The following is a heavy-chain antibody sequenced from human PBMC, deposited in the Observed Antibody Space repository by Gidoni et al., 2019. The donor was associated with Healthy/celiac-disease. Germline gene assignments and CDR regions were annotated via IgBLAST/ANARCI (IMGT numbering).Heavy chain of an antibody. D-gene: IGHD3-22*01. CDR3: ARVRAYYDSSGYYPS. V-gene: IGHV4-34*01. Sequence: QVQLHQWGAGLLKPSATMSLPCAASGGSFSGYYCSWIRQPPGNGLEWIGEINHSGSTNYKPSLKSRVTISVDTSKNQFSLKLSSVTAADTAVYYCARVRAYYDSSGYYPSWGQGTLVTVSS. J-gene: IGHJ4*02. CDR2: INHSGST. CDR1: GGSFSGYY.